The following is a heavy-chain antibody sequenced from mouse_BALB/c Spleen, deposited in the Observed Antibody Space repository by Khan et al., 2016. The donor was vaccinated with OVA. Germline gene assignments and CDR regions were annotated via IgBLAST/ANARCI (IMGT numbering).Heavy chain of an antibody. CDR1: GFSLTDYG. Sequence: QVQLQQSGSGLVAPSQSLSITCTVSGFSLTDYGVSWIRQPPGKGLEWLGAIWGGGSTYYNSALKSRLSISKDNSKSPVFLKMNSLQIDDTAMYYCAREDYGSSSFDYWGQGTTLTVSS. V-gene: IGHV2-6-5*01. J-gene: IGHJ2*01. CDR2: IWGGGST. D-gene: IGHD1-1*01. CDR3: AREDYGSSSFDY.